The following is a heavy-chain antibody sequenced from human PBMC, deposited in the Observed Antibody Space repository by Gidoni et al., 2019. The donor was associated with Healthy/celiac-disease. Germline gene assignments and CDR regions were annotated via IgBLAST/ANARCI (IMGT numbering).Heavy chain of an antibody. CDR2: MNPNSGNT. J-gene: IGHJ6*02. Sequence: QVQLVQSGAEVKKPGASVKVSCKASGYTFTSYDLHWVRQATGQGLEWMGWMNPNSGNTGYAQKFQGRATMTRNTSISTAYMELSSLRSEDTAVYYCARGPRGVAGTQSDYYYYYYGMDVWGQGTTVTVSS. CDR1: GYTFTSYD. D-gene: IGHD6-19*01. V-gene: IGHV1-8*01. CDR3: ARGPRGVAGTQSDYYYYYYGMDV.